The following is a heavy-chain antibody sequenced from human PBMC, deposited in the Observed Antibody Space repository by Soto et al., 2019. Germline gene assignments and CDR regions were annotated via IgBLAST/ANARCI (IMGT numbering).Heavy chain of an antibody. CDR2: ITIRTGNV. CDR1: GFTISECS. D-gene: IGHD3-10*02. CDR3: VRDRDLYRDMFHADL. J-gene: IGHJ4*01. V-gene: IGHV3-48*02. Sequence: PGGSLRLSCEASGFTISECSMNWFRQAPGKGLEWLAYITIRTGNVLYADSVRGRFTISADNAENSVTLQMNSLRDEDSAVYFCVRDRDLYRDMFHADLWGQGTLVTVSS.